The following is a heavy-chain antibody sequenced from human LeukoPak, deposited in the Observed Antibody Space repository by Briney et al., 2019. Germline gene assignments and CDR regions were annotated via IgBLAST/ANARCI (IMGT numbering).Heavy chain of an antibody. Sequence: GGSLRLSCAASGFTFDDYAMSWVRHAPGKGLEWVSGISWNGGSIGYADSVKGRFTISRDNAKNSLYLQMNSLRAEDTALYYCAKDTADTIFGVVPHNWFDPWGQGTLVTVSS. CDR1: GFTFDDYA. CDR3: AKDTADTIFGVVPHNWFDP. D-gene: IGHD3-3*01. J-gene: IGHJ5*02. V-gene: IGHV3-9*01. CDR2: ISWNGGSI.